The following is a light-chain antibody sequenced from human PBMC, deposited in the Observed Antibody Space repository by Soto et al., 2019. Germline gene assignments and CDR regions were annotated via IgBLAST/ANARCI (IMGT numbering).Light chain of an antibody. Sequence: QSALTQPASVSGSPGQSITISCTGTSSDVGSYNLVSWYQQHPGKAPKLMIYEVSKRPSGVSNRFSGSKSGNTASLTISGLEDEEDDDYYCCSHAGSSSLYVFGTGTKVTVL. CDR1: SSDVGSYNL. V-gene: IGLV2-23*02. CDR3: CSHAGSSSLYV. J-gene: IGLJ1*01. CDR2: EVS.